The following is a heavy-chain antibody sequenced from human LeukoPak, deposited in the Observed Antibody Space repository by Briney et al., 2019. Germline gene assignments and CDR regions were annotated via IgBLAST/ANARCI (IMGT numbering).Heavy chain of an antibody. Sequence: SETLSLTCTVSGDSITTYYWSWIRQPPGKGLEWIGYVYYNGSPNYNPSLKGRLTISIHTSKNQFSLQLSSVTATDTAVYYCARHGSGWSFDFWGQRNLVTVSS. CDR2: VYYNGSP. V-gene: IGHV4-59*08. CDR1: GDSITTYY. CDR3: ARHGSGWSFDF. D-gene: IGHD6-19*01. J-gene: IGHJ4*02.